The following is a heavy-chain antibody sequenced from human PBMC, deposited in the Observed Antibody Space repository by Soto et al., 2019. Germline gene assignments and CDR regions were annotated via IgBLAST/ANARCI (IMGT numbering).Heavy chain of an antibody. D-gene: IGHD1-26*01. CDR3: TTTYTGGSFYT. CDR2: IKSDTGGGTT. Sequence: EVQVVESGGGLVQPGKSLRLSCAASGFLFINAWMNWVRQAPGKGLEWVGRIKSDTGGGTTDYAAPVKGRFTIARDDSKNMLYLQMNSLKTEDTAVYYCTTTYTGGSFYTWGQGTLVTVSS. CDR1: GFLFINAW. V-gene: IGHV3-15*07. J-gene: IGHJ5*02.